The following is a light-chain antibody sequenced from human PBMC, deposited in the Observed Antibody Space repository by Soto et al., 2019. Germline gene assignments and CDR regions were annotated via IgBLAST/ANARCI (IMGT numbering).Light chain of an antibody. Sequence: FMVTQPHSVSESPGKTVTISCTRSSGSIASNYVQWYQQRPGSAPTTVIYEDNQRPSGVPDRFSGSIDSSSNSASLTISGLKTEDEADYYCQSYDSSNHRVVFGGGTKLTVL. V-gene: IGLV6-57*04. CDR3: QSYDSSNHRVV. J-gene: IGLJ2*01. CDR2: EDN. CDR1: SGSIASNY.